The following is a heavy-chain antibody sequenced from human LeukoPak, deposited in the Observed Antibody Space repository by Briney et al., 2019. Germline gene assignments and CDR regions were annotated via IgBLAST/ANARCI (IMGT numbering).Heavy chain of an antibody. D-gene: IGHD3-3*01. Sequence: GGSLRLSCAASGFTFSSYGMHWVRQAPGKGLEWVAVIWYGGSNKYYADSVKGRFTISRDNSKSTLYLQMNSLRAEDTAVYYCAKGTEWVIDYWGQGTLVTVSS. CDR3: AKGTEWVIDY. CDR1: GFTFSSYG. CDR2: IWYGGSNK. J-gene: IGHJ4*02. V-gene: IGHV3-30*02.